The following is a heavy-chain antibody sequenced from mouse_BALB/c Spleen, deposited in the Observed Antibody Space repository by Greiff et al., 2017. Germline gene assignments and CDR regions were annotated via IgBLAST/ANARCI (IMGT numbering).Heavy chain of an antibody. J-gene: IGHJ3*01. CDR2: IYPGDGDT. CDR1: GYAFSSYW. V-gene: IGHV1-80*01. D-gene: IGHD4-1*02. Sequence: QVQLKQSGAELVRPGSSVKISCKASGYAFSSYWMNWVKQRPGQGLEWIGQIYPGDGDTNYNGKFKGKATLTADKSSSTAYMQLSSLTSEDSAVYFCAREGATGTRFAYWGQGTLVTVSA. CDR3: AREGATGTRFAY.